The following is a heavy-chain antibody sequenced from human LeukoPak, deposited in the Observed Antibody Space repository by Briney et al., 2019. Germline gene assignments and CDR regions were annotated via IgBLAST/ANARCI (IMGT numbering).Heavy chain of an antibody. CDR1: GGSISSYY. J-gene: IGHJ1*01. CDR3: AGVRLGNTGLSEYFEH. CDR2: IYYSGST. Sequence: SETLSLTCTVSGGSISSYYWSWIRQPPGKGLEWIGYIYYSGSTNYNPSLKSRVTISVDTSKNQFSLKLSSVTAADTAVYYCAGVRLGNTGLSEYFEHWGQGTLVTVS. D-gene: IGHD3-16*01. V-gene: IGHV4-59*01.